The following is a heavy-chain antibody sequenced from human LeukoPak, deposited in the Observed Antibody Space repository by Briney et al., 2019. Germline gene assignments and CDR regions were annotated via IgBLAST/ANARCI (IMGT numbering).Heavy chain of an antibody. D-gene: IGHD1-1*01. CDR3: ARDRLATGTTPYNWFDR. CDR2: MNPNSGNT. Sequence: ASVKVSFKGSGYTFTSYDINWVRQAPGQGLEWMGWMNPNSGNTGYAQKFQGRVTMTRNTSISTAYMELSSVTAADTAVYYCARDRLATGTTPYNWFDRWGQGTLVTVSS. J-gene: IGHJ5*02. CDR1: GYTFTSYD. V-gene: IGHV1-8*01.